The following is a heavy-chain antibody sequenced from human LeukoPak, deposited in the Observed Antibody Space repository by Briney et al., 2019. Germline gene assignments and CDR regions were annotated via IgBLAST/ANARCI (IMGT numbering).Heavy chain of an antibody. J-gene: IGHJ3*01. D-gene: IGHD5-24*01. Sequence: GGSLRLSCAASGFTFSTYAMSWVRQAPGKGLEWVSVISGSGSSTYYADSVKGRFTISRDNSKNTLYLQMNSLRAEDTAVYYCAKEMATIRAFDLWGQGTMVTVSS. V-gene: IGHV3-23*01. CDR3: AKEMATIRAFDL. CDR1: GFTFSTYA. CDR2: ISGSGSST.